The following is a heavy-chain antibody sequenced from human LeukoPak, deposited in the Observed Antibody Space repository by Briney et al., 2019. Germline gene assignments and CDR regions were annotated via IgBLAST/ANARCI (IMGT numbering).Heavy chain of an antibody. CDR3: ARSYCSGGSCYVRGFFDY. CDR1: GFTFSSYA. CDR2: ISYEGSNK. J-gene: IGHJ4*02. Sequence: GGSLRLSCAASGFTFSSYAMHWVRQAPGKGLEWVAVISYEGSNKYYADSVKGRFTISRDNSKTTLYLPLNSLRAEDTAVYYCARSYCSGGSCYVRGFFDYWGQGTLVTVSS. D-gene: IGHD2-15*01. V-gene: IGHV3-30-3*01.